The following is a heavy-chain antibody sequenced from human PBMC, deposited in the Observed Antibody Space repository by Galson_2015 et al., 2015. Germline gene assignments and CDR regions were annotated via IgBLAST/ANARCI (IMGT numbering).Heavy chain of an antibody. V-gene: IGHV3-21*01. J-gene: IGHJ6*03. CDR1: GLTFSATN. CDR2: LGSTTTYI. D-gene: IGHD5-12*01. Sequence: SLRLSCAASGLTFSATNMNWVRQAPGQGLEWVSSLGSTTTYIYYADSVKGRFTISRDNAKNSLYLQMNSLRVEDTAVYYCARDVGYGNYRAYMDVWGKGTTVTVSS. CDR3: ARDVGYGNYRAYMDV.